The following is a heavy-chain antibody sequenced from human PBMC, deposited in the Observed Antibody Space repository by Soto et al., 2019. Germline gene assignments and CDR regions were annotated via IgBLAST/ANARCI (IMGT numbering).Heavy chain of an antibody. CDR3: ATRPPQIVVTLLPFPS. D-gene: IGHD2-15*01. CDR2: IYYSGST. J-gene: IGHJ5*02. CDR1: GDXISSYY. Sequence: PSETLSLTCTVSGDXISSYYWSWIRQPPGKGLEYIGYIYYSGSTNYNPSLKSRVTISVDKPNNQFSLKLTSMTGADTAVYYCATRPPQIVVTLLPFPSWGQGTPVTVSS. V-gene: IGHV4-59*12.